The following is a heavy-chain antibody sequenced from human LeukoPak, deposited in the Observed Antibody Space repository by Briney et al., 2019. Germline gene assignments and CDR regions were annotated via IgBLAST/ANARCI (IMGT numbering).Heavy chain of an antibody. D-gene: IGHD6-19*01. CDR2: INHSGST. J-gene: IGHJ2*01. CDR1: GGSFSGYY. CDR3: ARGEEQWLEWYFDL. Sequence: SETLSLTCAVYGGSFSGYYWSWIRHPPGKGLEWIGEINHSGSTNYNPSLKSRVTISVDTSKNQFSLKLSSVTAADTAVYHCARGEEQWLEWYFDLWGRGTLVTVSS. V-gene: IGHV4-34*01.